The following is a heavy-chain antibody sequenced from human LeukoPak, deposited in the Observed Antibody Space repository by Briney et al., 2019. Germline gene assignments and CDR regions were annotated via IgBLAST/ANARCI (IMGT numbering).Heavy chain of an antibody. J-gene: IGHJ4*02. CDR2: IYYSGST. CDR3: ARDNRVTVTTYFDY. V-gene: IGHV4-31*03. CDR1: GGSITSDGYL. Sequence: SQTLSLTCTVSGGSITSDGYLWSWIRQHPGKGLEWIGYIYYSGSTYYNPSLKSRVTISVDTSKNQFSLKLSSVTAADTAVYYCARDNRVTVTTYFDYWGQGTLVTVSS. D-gene: IGHD4-17*01.